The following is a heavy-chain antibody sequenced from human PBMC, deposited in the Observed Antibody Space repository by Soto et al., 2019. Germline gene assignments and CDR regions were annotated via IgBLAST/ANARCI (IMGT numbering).Heavy chain of an antibody. D-gene: IGHD1-1*01. CDR2: INGGNGNT. Sequence: ASVKVSCKASGYSFTTYAMHWVRQAPGQRLEWMAWINGGNGNTKYSQKFQDRVTITRDTSASIAYMELSSLRSEDTAVYYCARGKGLEENYYYHGMDVWGQGPTVTVSS. V-gene: IGHV1-3*01. CDR3: ARGKGLEENYYYHGMDV. CDR1: GYSFTTYA. J-gene: IGHJ6*02.